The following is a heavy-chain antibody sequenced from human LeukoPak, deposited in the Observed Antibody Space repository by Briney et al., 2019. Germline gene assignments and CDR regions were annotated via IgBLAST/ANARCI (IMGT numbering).Heavy chain of an antibody. V-gene: IGHV3-23*01. CDR3: AKTRPLDSSSWSHGDY. Sequence: PGGSLRLSCAASGFTFSSYAMSWVRQAPGKGLEWVSTISGSGGNTYYGDSVKGRFTISRDNSNNTLYLQMNSLRAEDTAVYYCAKTRPLDSSSWSHGDYWGQGTLVTVSS. CDR2: ISGSGGNT. J-gene: IGHJ4*02. D-gene: IGHD6-13*01. CDR1: GFTFSSYA.